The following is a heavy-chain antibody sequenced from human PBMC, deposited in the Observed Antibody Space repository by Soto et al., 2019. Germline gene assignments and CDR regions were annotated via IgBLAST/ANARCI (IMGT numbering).Heavy chain of an antibody. CDR2: IRQDGGEE. CDR1: GLSFSSHW. V-gene: IGHV3-7*01. Sequence: EVQLVESGGGLVQPGGSLRLSCAASGLSFSSHWMSWVRQAPGRGLEWVANIRQDGGEEQYSDSVKGRFTLSRDNAKNSLYLQMNGLRVDDTAGYYWAKSEGYSFDIRGQGTMVTVSS. D-gene: IGHD1-1*01. CDR3: AKSEGYSFDI. J-gene: IGHJ3*02.